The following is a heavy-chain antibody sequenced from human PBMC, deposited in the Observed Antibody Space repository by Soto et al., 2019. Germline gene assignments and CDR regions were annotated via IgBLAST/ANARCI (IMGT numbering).Heavy chain of an antibody. CDR3: ARRHLAVAVSPWFDP. V-gene: IGHV2-26*01. CDR2: IDSSGEK. D-gene: IGHD6-19*01. CDR1: GLSITDSEMG. Sequence: QVTLKESGPVLVKPTETLTLRCTVSGLSITDSEMGVSWIHQSPGQPLEWLAHIDSSGEKSYRTFLKSRLAISKDTSKSQIVLTMTNMDPADTATYYCARRHLAVAVSPWFDPWGQGIPVTVSS. J-gene: IGHJ5*02.